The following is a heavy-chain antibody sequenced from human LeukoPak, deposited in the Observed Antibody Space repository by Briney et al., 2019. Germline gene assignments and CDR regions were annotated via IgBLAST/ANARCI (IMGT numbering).Heavy chain of an antibody. CDR1: GFPFSSYG. CDR3: AKKYSSSPSGAFDI. J-gene: IGHJ3*02. CDR2: IRYDGSNK. D-gene: IGHD6-6*01. V-gene: IGHV3-30*02. Sequence: GSLRLSCAAPGFPFSSYGMHWVRQAPGKGLEWVAFIRYDGSNKYYADSVKGRFTISRDNSKNTLYLQMNSLRAEDTAVYYCAKKYSSSPSGAFDIWGQGTMVTVSS.